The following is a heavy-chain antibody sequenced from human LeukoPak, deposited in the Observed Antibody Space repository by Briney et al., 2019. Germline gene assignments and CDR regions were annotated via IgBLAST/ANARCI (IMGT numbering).Heavy chain of an antibody. D-gene: IGHD1-7*01. CDR1: GFTFDEYG. CDR2: INWNGGST. Sequence: PGGSLRLSCAASGFTFDEYGMSWVRHAPGKGLEWVSGINWNGGSTGYADSVKGRFTISRDNAKNSVYLQMNSLRAEDTALYYCAGGWNWFEYWGQGTLVTVSS. J-gene: IGHJ4*02. CDR3: AGGWNWFEY. V-gene: IGHV3-20*04.